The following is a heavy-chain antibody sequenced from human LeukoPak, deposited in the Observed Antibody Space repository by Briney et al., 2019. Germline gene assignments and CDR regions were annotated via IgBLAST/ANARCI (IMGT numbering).Heavy chain of an antibody. D-gene: IGHD3-22*01. V-gene: IGHV3-33*06. J-gene: IGHJ3*02. CDR1: GFTFSSYG. CDR2: IWYDGSNK. CDR3: AKGTYYYDPSWGDAFDI. Sequence: PGGSLRLSCAASGFTFSSYGMHWVCQAPGKGLEWVAVIWYDGSNKYYADSVNGRFTISRDNSKNPQYLQMNSLRAMDTAVYYCAKGTYYYDPSWGDAFDIWGQGTMVTVTS.